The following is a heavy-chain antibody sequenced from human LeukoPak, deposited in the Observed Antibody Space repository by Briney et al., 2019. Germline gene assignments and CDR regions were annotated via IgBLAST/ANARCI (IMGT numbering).Heavy chain of an antibody. Sequence: PGGSLRLSCAASGFTFSSYAKSWVRQAPGKGLEWVSAISGSGGSTYYADSVKGRSTISRDNSKNTLYLQMNSLRAEDTAVYYCAKGSCSGGSCYRTPFDYWGQGTLVTVSS. CDR2: ISGSGGST. J-gene: IGHJ4*02. V-gene: IGHV3-23*01. D-gene: IGHD2-15*01. CDR1: GFTFSSYA. CDR3: AKGSCSGGSCYRTPFDY.